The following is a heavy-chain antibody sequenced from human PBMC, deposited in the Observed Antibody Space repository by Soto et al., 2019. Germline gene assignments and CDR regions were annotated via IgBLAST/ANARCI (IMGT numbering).Heavy chain of an antibody. CDR2: VHYSGST. CDR3: ARVDYDVLTCYYFDY. CDR1: GGSLSSYY. Sequence: SGTLALTYSVSGGSLSSYYWSWIRQPPGKGLEWIGYVHYSGSTNYNPSLKSRVTISVDTSKNQLSLRLSSVTAADTAEYYCARVDYDVLTCYYFDYWGKGPLVTLSP. V-gene: IGHV4-59*07. J-gene: IGHJ4*02. D-gene: IGHD3-9*01.